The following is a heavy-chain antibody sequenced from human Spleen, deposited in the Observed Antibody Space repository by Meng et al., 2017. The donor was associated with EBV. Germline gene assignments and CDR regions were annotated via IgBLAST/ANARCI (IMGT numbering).Heavy chain of an antibody. D-gene: IGHD5-12*01. CDR3: ARAVSGGYDVNFDY. Sequence: QVQLVPLGAEVKEPGASVNVSCKASGYSFTDYYIHWVRQAPGQGLEWIGRINPHSGDTNYARKFQGRVTMTRDTSISTAYMDLTRLTSDDTAAYYCARAVSGGYDVNFDYWGQGSLVTVSS. V-gene: IGHV1-2*06. CDR1: GYSFTDYY. CDR2: INPHSGDT. J-gene: IGHJ4*02.